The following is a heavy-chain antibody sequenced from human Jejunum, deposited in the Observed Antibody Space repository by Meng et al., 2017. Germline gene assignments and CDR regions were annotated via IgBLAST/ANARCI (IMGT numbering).Heavy chain of an antibody. V-gene: IGHV5-51*01. D-gene: IGHD3-22*01. CDR1: GYTFTSDS. J-gene: IGHJ4*02. CDR3: ARRHFDSSGYYFDY. CDR2: IFPGDSAT. Sequence: GGSLRLSCKGSGYTFTSDSIGWVRQMPGKGLDWMGIIFPGDSATKYSPPFEGQVILSVDKSINTAYLQWSSLKASDTAIYYCARRHFDSSGYYFDYWGQGTLVIVSS.